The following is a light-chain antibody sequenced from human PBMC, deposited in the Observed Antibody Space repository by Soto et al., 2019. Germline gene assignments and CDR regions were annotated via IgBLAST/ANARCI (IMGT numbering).Light chain of an antibody. CDR1: SSDVGSYNL. V-gene: IGLV2-23*02. CDR2: EVS. J-gene: IGLJ1*01. CDR3: CSYAGSGTFV. Sequence: QSVLTQPASVFGCPGQSITISCTGTSSDVGSYNLVSWYQQHPGKAPKLMIYEVSKRPSGVSNRFSGSKSGNTASLTISGLQAEDEADYYCCSYAGSGTFVFGTGTKVPVL.